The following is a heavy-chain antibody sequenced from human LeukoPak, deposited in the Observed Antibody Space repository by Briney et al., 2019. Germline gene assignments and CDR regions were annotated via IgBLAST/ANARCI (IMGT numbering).Heavy chain of an antibody. D-gene: IGHD3-10*01. Sequence: ASVKVSCKASGYTFTGYYMHWVRQAPGQGLEWMGWINPNSGGTNYAQKFQGRVTMTRDTSISTAYMELSRLRSDDTAVYYCRSWDKHYYGSGRPAFDPWGQGTLVTVSS. CDR2: INPNSGGT. CDR1: GYTFTGYY. V-gene: IGHV1-2*02. CDR3: RSWDKHYYGSGRPAFDP. J-gene: IGHJ5*02.